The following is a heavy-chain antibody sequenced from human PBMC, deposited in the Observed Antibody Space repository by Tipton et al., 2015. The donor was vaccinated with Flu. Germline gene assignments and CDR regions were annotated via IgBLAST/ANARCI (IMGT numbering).Heavy chain of an antibody. Sequence: QSGAEVKKPGESLKLSCKSSGYTFSNYWIGWVRQMPGKGLEWMGIIYPGDSDTRYSPSFQGQVTISADKSISTAYLQWSSLKASDTAMYYCARVSRAGSSGCYKYWGQGTLVTVSS. CDR3: ARVSRAGSSGCYKY. J-gene: IGHJ4*02. CDR2: IYPGDSDT. D-gene: IGHD1-26*01. V-gene: IGHV5-51*01. CDR1: GYTFSNYW.